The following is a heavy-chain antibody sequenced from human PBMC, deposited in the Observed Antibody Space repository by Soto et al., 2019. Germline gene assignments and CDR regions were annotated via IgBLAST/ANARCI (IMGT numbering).Heavy chain of an antibody. CDR2: SSLSVNT. CDR3: ASRGSTCPI. CDR1: GGSITNTEW. J-gene: IGHJ4*02. D-gene: IGHD2-2*01. Sequence: PSETLSLSWAASGGSITNTEWWTGVREPPGMGLEWVGHSSLSVNTNSNQSLEGRAAISLDKSRNKFSLILNSVTAADTAVYNCASRGSTCPIWAQGPLVPVS. V-gene: IGHV4-4*02.